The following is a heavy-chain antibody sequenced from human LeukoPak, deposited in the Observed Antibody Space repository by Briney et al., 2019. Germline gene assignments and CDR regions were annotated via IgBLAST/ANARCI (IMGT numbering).Heavy chain of an antibody. CDR2: INNDGSSA. V-gene: IGHV3-74*01. CDR3: ARRGTGHGMDV. CDR1: GFTFNNYW. Sequence: GGSLRLSCAASGFTFNNYWIHWVRQVPGKGLVWVSRINNDGSSASYVDSVKGRFTISRDNAENTLFLQMNSLRAEDTAVYYCARRGTGHGMDVWGQGTTVIVSS. J-gene: IGHJ6*02. D-gene: IGHD1-1*01.